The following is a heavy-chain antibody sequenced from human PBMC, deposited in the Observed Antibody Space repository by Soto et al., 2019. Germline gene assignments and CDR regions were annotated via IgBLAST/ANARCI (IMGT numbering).Heavy chain of an antibody. CDR2: INPSGGST. V-gene: IGHV1-46*01. CDR3: ARDGRISSSSGWYYFDD. J-gene: IGHJ4*02. D-gene: IGHD6-19*01. CDR1: GYTFTSYS. Sequence: QVPLVQSGAEVKKPGASVKVSCKASGYTFTSYSMHWVRQAHGQRLEWMGIINPSGGSTSYAQKFQGRVTMTRDTSTSTVDMELSSLRSEDTAVYYCARDGRISSSSGWYYFDDWGQGTLVTVSS.